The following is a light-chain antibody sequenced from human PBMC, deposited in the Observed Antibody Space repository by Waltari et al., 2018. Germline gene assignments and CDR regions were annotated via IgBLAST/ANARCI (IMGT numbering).Light chain of an antibody. CDR3: QSYDTSLSVV. V-gene: IGLV1-40*01. CDR2: GST. Sequence: QSVLTQPPSVSGAPGQRVTISCTGSGSNIGAAYAVHWSQPLPRAAPQLLIYGSTSRPLGVPARFFGSTSGTSASLAITGLQAEDEADYYCQSYDTSLSVVFGGGTKLTVL. J-gene: IGLJ3*02. CDR1: GSNIGAAYA.